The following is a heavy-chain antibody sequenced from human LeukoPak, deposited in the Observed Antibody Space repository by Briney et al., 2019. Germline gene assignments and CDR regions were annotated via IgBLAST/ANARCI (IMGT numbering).Heavy chain of an antibody. CDR1: GFTFSSYG. D-gene: IGHD5-18*01. Sequence: PGGSLRLSCAASGFTFSSYGMHWVRQAPGKGLEWVAFIRYDGSNKYYADSVKGRFTISRDNSKNTLYLQMNSLRAEDTAVYYCANGYSYGLYYFDYWGQGTLVTVSS. J-gene: IGHJ4*02. CDR3: ANGYSYGLYYFDY. V-gene: IGHV3-30*02. CDR2: IRYDGSNK.